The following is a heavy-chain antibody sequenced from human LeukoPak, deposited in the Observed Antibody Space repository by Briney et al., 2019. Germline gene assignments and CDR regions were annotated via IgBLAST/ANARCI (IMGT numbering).Heavy chain of an antibody. V-gene: IGHV1-18*01. CDR3: ARGLSYRFPFDY. J-gene: IGHJ4*02. D-gene: IGHD2-8*01. CDR1: GYTFTSYG. Sequence: ASVKVSCKASGYTFTSYGISRGRQAPGQGLQWRGWISGYNGNTSYAQKLQGRVTMPTDTYTSTAYMELRSLRSDDTAVYYCARGLSYRFPFDYWGQGTLVTVSS. CDR2: ISGYNGNT.